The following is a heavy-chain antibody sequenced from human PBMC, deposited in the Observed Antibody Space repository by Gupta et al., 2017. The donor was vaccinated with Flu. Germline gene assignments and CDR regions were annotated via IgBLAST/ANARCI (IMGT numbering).Heavy chain of an antibody. Sequence: VQLVDSGVGLVQPGGSLRLSCTVSGLSFSTYEMNWVRKAPGKGLEWNTYIRPGSNTINDADSVRGRFTVSRDNARNSVYLQMNSLRVEDTAVYYCAAGGSCDVWGRGAPVTVSS. CDR1: GLSFSTYE. J-gene: IGHJ4*02. V-gene: IGHV3-48*03. CDR3: AAGGSCDV. CDR2: IRPGSNTI. D-gene: IGHD2-15*01.